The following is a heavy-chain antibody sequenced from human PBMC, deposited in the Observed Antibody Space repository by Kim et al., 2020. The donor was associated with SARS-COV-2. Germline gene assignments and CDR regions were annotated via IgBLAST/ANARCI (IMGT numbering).Heavy chain of an antibody. J-gene: IGHJ4*02. Sequence: GGSLRLSCAASGFTFSIYSMKWVRQAPGKGLEWISYISSSSSNKYYADSVKGRFTISRDNAKNSLYLQMTSLRDEDTAVYYCARPTYGDYPIDNWGQGTLVTVSS. CDR3: ARPTYGDYPIDN. CDR2: ISSSSSNK. CDR1: GFTFSIYS. D-gene: IGHD4-17*01. V-gene: IGHV3-48*02.